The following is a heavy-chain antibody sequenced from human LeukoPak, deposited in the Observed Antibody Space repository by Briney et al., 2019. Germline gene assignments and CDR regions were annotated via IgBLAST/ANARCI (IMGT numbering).Heavy chain of an antibody. D-gene: IGHD5-24*01. V-gene: IGHV4-38-2*02. Sequence: PSETLSLTCAVSGYSISSGYYWGWIRQPPGKGLEWIGSIYHSGSTYYNPSLKSRVTISVDTSKNQFSLKLSSVTAADTAVYYCARDRRDGYNLDYWGQGTLVTVSS. CDR1: GYSISSGYY. J-gene: IGHJ4*02. CDR2: IYHSGST. CDR3: ARDRRDGYNLDY.